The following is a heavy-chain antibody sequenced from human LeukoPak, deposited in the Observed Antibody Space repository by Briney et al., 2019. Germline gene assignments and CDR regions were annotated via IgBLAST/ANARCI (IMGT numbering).Heavy chain of an antibody. CDR2: IYYSGST. Sequence: SETLSLTCTVSGGSVSSGSYYWSWIRRPPGKGLEWIGYIYYSGSTNYNPSLKSRVTISVDTSKNQFSLKLSSVTAADTAVYYCARVPRHYYYYYGMDVWGQGTTVTVSS. J-gene: IGHJ6*02. CDR3: ARVPRHYYYYYGMDV. CDR1: GGSVSSGSYY. V-gene: IGHV4-61*01.